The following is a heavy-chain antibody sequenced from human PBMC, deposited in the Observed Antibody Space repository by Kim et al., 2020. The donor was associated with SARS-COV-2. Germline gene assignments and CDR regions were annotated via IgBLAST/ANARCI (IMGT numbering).Heavy chain of an antibody. CDR1: GFTVSSYW. CDR3: ASRYGDYEHRLV. CDR2: INPDGSDK. J-gene: IGHJ4*02. V-gene: IGHV3-7*01. D-gene: IGHD4-17*01. Sequence: GGSLRLSCEVSGFTVSSYWMTWVRQAPGKGLESVANINPDGSDKYYVDSVKGRFTISKDNAKNSLYLQMNSLRAEDTAVYYCASRYGDYEHRLVWGQGILVTVSS.